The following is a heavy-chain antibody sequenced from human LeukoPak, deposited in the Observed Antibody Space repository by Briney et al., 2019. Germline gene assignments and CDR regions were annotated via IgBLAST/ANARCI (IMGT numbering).Heavy chain of an antibody. V-gene: IGHV1-24*01. J-gene: IGHJ4*02. CDR3: ATVYGPAVAGHFDY. Sequence: ASVKVSCKVSGYTLTELSMHWVRQAPGKGLEWMGGFDPEDGETIYAQKFQGRVTMTGDTSTDTAYMELSSLRSEDTAVYYCATVYGPAVAGHFDYWGQGTLVTVSS. CDR2: FDPEDGET. D-gene: IGHD6-19*01. CDR1: GYTLTELS.